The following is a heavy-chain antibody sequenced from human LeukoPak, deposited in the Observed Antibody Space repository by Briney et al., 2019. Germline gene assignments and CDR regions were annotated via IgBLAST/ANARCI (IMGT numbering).Heavy chain of an antibody. J-gene: IGHJ3*02. Sequence: PGGSLRLSCAASGFTFSSYAMSWVRQAPGKGLEWVSAISGSGGSTYYADSVKGRFTISRDNSKNTLYLQMNSLRAEDTAVYYCARPPRYSYGQRSAFDIWGQGTMVTVSS. CDR3: ARPPRYSYGQRSAFDI. V-gene: IGHV3-23*01. D-gene: IGHD5-18*01. CDR2: ISGSGGST. CDR1: GFTFSSYA.